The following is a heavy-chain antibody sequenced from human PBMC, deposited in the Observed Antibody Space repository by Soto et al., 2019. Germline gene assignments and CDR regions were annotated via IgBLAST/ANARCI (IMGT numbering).Heavy chain of an antibody. D-gene: IGHD2-21*02. Sequence: PGEFLNISCNVSGYSFTTSFISWLRHMPEKGQELIGRVDTDDSSTYYNTSYRSHVTVSADTSINTDYLQWSRLRAADTAIYYCRREVYKTVTATSLDYWGKETLVT. J-gene: IGHJ4*02. CDR3: RREVYKTVTATSLDY. V-gene: IGHV5-10-1*01. CDR1: GYSFTTSF. CDR2: VDTDDSST.